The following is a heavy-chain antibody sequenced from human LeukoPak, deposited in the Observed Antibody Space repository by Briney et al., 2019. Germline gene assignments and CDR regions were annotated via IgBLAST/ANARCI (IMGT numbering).Heavy chain of an antibody. CDR3: ARDWGASDWYNWFDP. Sequence: PGGSLRLSCVDSGLTFETYVMHWVRQVPGKGLDWVALVSPEGATQDYADSVKGRFTISRDNSRNTLYLQMNSLRPEDTAVYYCARDWGASDWYNWFDPWGQGTLVTVSS. D-gene: IGHD6-19*01. J-gene: IGHJ5*02. CDR2: VSPEGATQ. V-gene: IGHV3-30-3*01. CDR1: GLTFETYV.